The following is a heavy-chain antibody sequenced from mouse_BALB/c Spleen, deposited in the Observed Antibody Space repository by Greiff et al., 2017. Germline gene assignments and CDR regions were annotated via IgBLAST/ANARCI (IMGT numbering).Heavy chain of an antibody. CDR2: IWAGGST. Sequence: QVQLKESGPGLVAPSQSLSITCTVSGFSLTSYGVHWVRQPPGKGLEWLGVIWAGGSTNYNSALMSRLSISKDNSKSQVFLKMNSLQTDDTAMYYCARDLVYDGYGGAMDYWGQGTSVTVSS. V-gene: IGHV2-9*02. CDR3: ARDLVYDGYGGAMDY. D-gene: IGHD2-3*01. J-gene: IGHJ4*01. CDR1: GFSLTSYG.